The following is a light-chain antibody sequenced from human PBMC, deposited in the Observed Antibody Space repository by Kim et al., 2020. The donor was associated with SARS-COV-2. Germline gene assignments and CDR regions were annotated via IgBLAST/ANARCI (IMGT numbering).Light chain of an antibody. Sequence: PGGTRTLTCASSAGAVTSGYYPHWFQQKHGQAPTTLIYKTTKKHSWTPARFSGSLLGGKAALTLSGVQTEDEADYYCQLWHGDTWVFGGGTQLTVL. J-gene: IGLJ3*02. CDR1: AGAVTSGYY. CDR3: QLWHGDTWV. V-gene: IGLV7-43*01. CDR2: KTT.